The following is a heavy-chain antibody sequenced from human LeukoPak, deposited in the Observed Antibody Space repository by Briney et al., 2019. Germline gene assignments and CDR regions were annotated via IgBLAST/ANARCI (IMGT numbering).Heavy chain of an antibody. D-gene: IGHD6-19*01. CDR2: ISSSNSHI. Sequence: GGSLRLSCAASGFTFSSYSMNWVRQAPGKGLEWVSSISSSNSHIYYADSVKGRFTISRDNAKNSLYLQMNSLRAEDTAVYYCARDLRDSSGWSFDYWGQGTLVTVSS. J-gene: IGHJ4*02. CDR3: ARDLRDSSGWSFDY. CDR1: GFTFSSYS. V-gene: IGHV3-21*01.